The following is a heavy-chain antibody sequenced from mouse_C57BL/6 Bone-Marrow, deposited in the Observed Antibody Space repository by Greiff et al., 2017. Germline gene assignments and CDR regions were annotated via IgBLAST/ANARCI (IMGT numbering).Heavy chain of an antibody. J-gene: IGHJ2*01. CDR3: ARSLRGYFDY. CDR2: IYPGSGST. CDR1: GYTFTSYW. V-gene: IGHV1-55*01. Sequence: QIHVKQPGAELVKPGASVKMSCKASGYTFTSYWITWVKQMPGQGLEWIGDIYPGSGSTNYNAKFKSKATLTVDTSSSTAYMQLSSLTSEDSAVYYCARSLRGYFDYWGQGTTLTVSS.